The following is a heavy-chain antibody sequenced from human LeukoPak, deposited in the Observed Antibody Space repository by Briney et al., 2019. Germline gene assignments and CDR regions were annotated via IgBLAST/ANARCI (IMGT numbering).Heavy chain of an antibody. J-gene: IGHJ4*02. D-gene: IGHD2-2*01. CDR1: GYTFTIYG. CDR2: ISAYNGNT. Sequence: ASVKVSCKASGYTFTIYGISWVRQAPGQGLEWMGWISAYNGNTNYAQKLQGRVTMTTDTSTSTAHMELRSLRSDDTAVYYCARYCSSTSCYSSGQYYFDYWGQGTLVTVSS. V-gene: IGHV1-18*01. CDR3: ARYCSSTSCYSSGQYYFDY.